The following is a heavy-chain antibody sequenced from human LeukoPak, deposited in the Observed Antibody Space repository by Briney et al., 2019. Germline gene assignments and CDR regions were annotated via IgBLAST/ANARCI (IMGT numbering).Heavy chain of an antibody. CDR3: ARGHDYGDYGDWFDP. CDR2: TNPSGCST. V-gene: IGHV1-46*01. J-gene: IGHJ5*02. D-gene: IGHD4-17*01. CDR1: GYTFTSYY. Sequence: GASVKVSCKASGYTFTSYYMHWVRQAPGQGLEWMGITNPSGCSTSYAQKFQGRVTMTRDTSTSTVYMELSSLRSEDTAVHYCARGHDYGDYGDWFDPWGQGTLVTVSS.